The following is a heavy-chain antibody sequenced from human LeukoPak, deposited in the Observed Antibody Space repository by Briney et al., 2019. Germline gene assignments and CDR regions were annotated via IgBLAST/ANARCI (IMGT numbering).Heavy chain of an antibody. CDR2: INIAGSST. CDR1: GFTFSSHW. D-gene: IGHD4-17*01. J-gene: IGHJ4*02. CDR3: ARGLYGPDY. Sequence: GGSLRLSCAASGFTFSSHWMPWVRQAPGKGLVWVSRINIAGSSTTYADSVKGRFTISRDNAKNTVYLEMNSLRAEDTAVYYCARGLYGPDYWGQGTLVTVSS. V-gene: IGHV3-74*01.